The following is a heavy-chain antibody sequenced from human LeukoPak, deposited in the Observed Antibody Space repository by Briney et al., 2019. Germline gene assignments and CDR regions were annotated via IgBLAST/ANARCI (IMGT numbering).Heavy chain of an antibody. D-gene: IGHD2-15*01. CDR3: ARDINCSGGSCYSYYYYYMDV. CDR2: IYTSGST. Sequence: PSETLSLTCTVSGGSISSYYWSWIRQPAGKGLEWIGRIYTSGSTNYNPSLKSRVTMSVDTSKNQFSLKLSSVTAADTAVYYCARDINCSGGSCYSYYYYYMDVWGKGTMVTVSS. V-gene: IGHV4-4*07. J-gene: IGHJ6*03. CDR1: GGSISSYY.